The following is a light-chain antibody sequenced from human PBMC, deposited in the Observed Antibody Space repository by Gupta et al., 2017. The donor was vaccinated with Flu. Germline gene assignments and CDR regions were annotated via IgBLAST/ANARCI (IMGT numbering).Light chain of an antibody. CDR2: DDS. CDR3: QEWDSSTEHCV. CDR1: NIGSEF. J-gene: IGLJ1*01. V-gene: IGLV3-21*03. Sequence: GKTATVTCGGANIGSEFVYWYQQKTGQAPVLVVYDDSDRPSGIPGRFSGSKSKNTATLTITGVEAGDEADFYCQEWDSSTEHCVLGGGTKIPVL.